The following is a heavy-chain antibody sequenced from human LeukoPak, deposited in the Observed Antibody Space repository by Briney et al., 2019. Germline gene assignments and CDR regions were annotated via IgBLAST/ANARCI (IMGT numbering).Heavy chain of an antibody. Sequence: ASVKVSCKASGYTFTSYYMHWVRQAPGQGLEWMGIINPSGGSTSYAQKFQGRVTMTRDTSTSTVYMELSSLRSEDTAVYYCARETSQYDFWSGAPLGMDVWGQGTTVTVS. J-gene: IGHJ6*02. CDR2: INPSGGST. CDR3: ARETSQYDFWSGAPLGMDV. D-gene: IGHD3-3*01. V-gene: IGHV1-46*01. CDR1: GYTFTSYY.